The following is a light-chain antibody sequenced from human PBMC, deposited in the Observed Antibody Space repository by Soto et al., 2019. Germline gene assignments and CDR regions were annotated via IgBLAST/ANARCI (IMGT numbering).Light chain of an antibody. CDR3: WQYNKWAPYT. V-gene: IGKV3-15*01. CDR1: QSVSSN. CDR2: GAS. J-gene: IGKJ2*01. Sequence: EIVMTQSPATLSVSPGERATLSCRASQSVSSNLAWYQQKPGQAPRLLIYGASTRATGIPARFSGSGSGTAVSLIISSLQHEDFAVYYCWQYNKWAPYTFGQGTKLEIK.